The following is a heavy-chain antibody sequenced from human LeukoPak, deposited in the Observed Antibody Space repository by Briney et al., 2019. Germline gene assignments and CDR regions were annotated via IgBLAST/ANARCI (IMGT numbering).Heavy chain of an antibody. CDR2: IKEDGSEK. Sequence: GGSLKLSCAASGSTFSSSWMTWVRQTPGKGLGWVANIKEDGSEKYYVDSVKGRFTISRDNAKNSLYLQMNSLRAEDTALYYCATDVGADWGQGTLVTVSS. CDR1: GSTFSSSW. CDR3: ATDVGAD. J-gene: IGHJ4*02. V-gene: IGHV3-7*01.